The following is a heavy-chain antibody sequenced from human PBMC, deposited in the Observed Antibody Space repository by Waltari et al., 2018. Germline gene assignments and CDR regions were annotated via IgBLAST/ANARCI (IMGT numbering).Heavy chain of an antibody. Sequence: QLQLQESGPGLVKPSETLSPTCTVSGGSISSSSYYWGWIRQPPGKGLEWIGSIYYSGGTYYNPCLNKRVTISVGTAKNQFSLKLGTVTAADAAVYYCARHTISGCDSSGWPGGDDYWGQGTLVTVSS. CDR3: ARHTISGCDSSGWPGGDDY. D-gene: IGHD6-19*01. J-gene: IGHJ4*02. CDR2: IYYSGGT. CDR1: GGSISSSSYY. V-gene: IGHV4-39*01.